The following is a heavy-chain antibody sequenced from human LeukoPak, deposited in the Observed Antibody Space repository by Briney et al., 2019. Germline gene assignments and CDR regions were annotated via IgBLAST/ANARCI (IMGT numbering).Heavy chain of an antibody. CDR1: GFSFSTYG. CDR2: ISYDGGNK. J-gene: IGHJ3*02. V-gene: IGHV3-30*18. Sequence: GGSLRLSCAASGFSFSTYGIHWVRQAPGKGLEWVVVISYDGGNKYYADSVKGRFAISRDNSKNTLYLQMNSLRAEDTAVYYCAKGTHYYDSSGYWGAFDIWGQGTMVTVSS. D-gene: IGHD3-22*01. CDR3: AKGTHYYDSSGYWGAFDI.